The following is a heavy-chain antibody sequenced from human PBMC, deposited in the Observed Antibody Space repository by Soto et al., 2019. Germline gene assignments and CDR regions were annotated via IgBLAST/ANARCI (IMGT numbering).Heavy chain of an antibody. Sequence: GGPLRLSCAATGFPFSRHPMSWVRPAPGKGMEWVSDISGSGGSTYYADSVKGRFTISRDKSKNTFYMEVSSLRSEDTAVYYCARETCSGGSCYEDRMPSYNWFDPWGQGTLVTVSS. J-gene: IGHJ5*02. V-gene: IGHV3-23*01. CDR2: ISGSGGST. CDR1: GFPFSRHP. CDR3: ARETCSGGSCYEDRMPSYNWFDP. D-gene: IGHD2-15*01.